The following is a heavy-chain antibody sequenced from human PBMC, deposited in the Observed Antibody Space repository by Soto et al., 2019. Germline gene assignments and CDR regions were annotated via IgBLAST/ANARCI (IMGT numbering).Heavy chain of an antibody. D-gene: IGHD6-13*01. Sequence: SQTLSLTCAISGDSVSSDTAALSWIRQTPSRGLEWLGRTYYRSKWYNDYAVSVKSRITINPDTSKNQVSLQLNSVTPEDTAVYYCARGIAGTGFDYWDQGTLVTVSS. V-gene: IGHV6-1*01. J-gene: IGHJ4*02. CDR1: GDSVSSDTAA. CDR3: ARGIAGTGFDY. CDR2: TYYRSKWYN.